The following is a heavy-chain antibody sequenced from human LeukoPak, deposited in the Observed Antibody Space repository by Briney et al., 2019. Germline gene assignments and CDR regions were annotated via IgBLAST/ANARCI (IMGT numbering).Heavy chain of an antibody. V-gene: IGHV3-48*04. J-gene: IGHJ4*02. CDR3: AREQQLWLF. CDR2: ISSSGSTI. Sequence: GGSLRLSCEASGFTFSSYWMSWVRQAPGKGLEWVSYISSSGSTIYYADSVKGRFTISRDNAKNSLYLQMNSLRAEDTAVYYCAREQQLWLFWGQGTLVTVSS. CDR1: GFTFSSYW. D-gene: IGHD5-18*01.